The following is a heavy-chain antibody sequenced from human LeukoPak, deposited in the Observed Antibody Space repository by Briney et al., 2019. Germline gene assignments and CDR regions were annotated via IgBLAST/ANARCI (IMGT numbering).Heavy chain of an antibody. CDR3: ARDIGSRRIAAASYYYYMDV. CDR2: IYYSGST. V-gene: IGHV4-59*01. Sequence: SETLSLTCTVSGGSISSYYWSWIRQPPGKGLEWIGYIYYSGSTNYNPSLKSRVTIPVDTSKNQFSLKLSSVTAADTAVHYCARDIGSRRIAAASYYYYMDVWGKGTTVTVSS. CDR1: GGSISSYY. J-gene: IGHJ6*03. D-gene: IGHD6-6*01.